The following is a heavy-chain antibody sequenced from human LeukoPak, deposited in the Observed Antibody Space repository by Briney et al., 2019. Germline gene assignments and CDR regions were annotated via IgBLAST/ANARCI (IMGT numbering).Heavy chain of an antibody. V-gene: IGHV4-59*01. CDR2: IYYSGST. J-gene: IGHJ5*02. Sequence: PSETLSLTCTVSGGPISSYYWSWIRQPPGKGLEWIGYIYYSGSTNYNPSLKSRVTISVDTSKNQFSLKLSSVTAADTAVYYCAREGYCSSTSCHNWFDPWGQGTLVTVSS. CDR1: GGPISSYY. D-gene: IGHD2-2*01. CDR3: AREGYCSSTSCHNWFDP.